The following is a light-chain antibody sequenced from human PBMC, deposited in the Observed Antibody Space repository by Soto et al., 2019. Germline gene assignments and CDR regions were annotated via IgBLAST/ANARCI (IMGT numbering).Light chain of an antibody. V-gene: IGKV3D-15*01. Sequence: EIVMTQSPATLSVSPGERANLSCRASQSVSSNLAWYQQKPGQAPRLLIYGASIRATGIPARFSGSGSGTEFTLTISSLQSEDFAVYYCQQYNNWPTLTFGGGTKVEIK. J-gene: IGKJ4*01. CDR3: QQYNNWPTLT. CDR2: GAS. CDR1: QSVSSN.